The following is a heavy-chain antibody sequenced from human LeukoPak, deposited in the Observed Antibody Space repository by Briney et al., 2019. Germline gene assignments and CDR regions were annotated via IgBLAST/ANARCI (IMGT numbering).Heavy chain of an antibody. CDR3: ARERTYQLLGFDP. Sequence: SQTLSLTCTVSGGSISSGDYYWSWIRQPPGKGLEWIGYIYYSGSTYYNPSLKSRVTISVDTSKNQFSQKLSSVTAADTAVYYCARERTYQLLGFDPWGQGTLVTVSS. D-gene: IGHD2-2*01. CDR2: IYYSGST. J-gene: IGHJ5*02. CDR1: GGSISSGDYY. V-gene: IGHV4-30-4*01.